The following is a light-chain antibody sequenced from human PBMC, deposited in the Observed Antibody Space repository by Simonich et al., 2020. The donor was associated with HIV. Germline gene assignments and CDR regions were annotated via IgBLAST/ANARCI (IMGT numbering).Light chain of an antibody. CDR2: EAS. V-gene: IGKV1-5*03. J-gene: IGKJ1*01. CDR3: QQYNTYPRT. CDR1: QSISDW. Sequence: IWMTQSPSLLSASTGDRVTITCRASQSISDWLAWYQQKPGKAPNLLVYEASSLQSGVPSRFSGSGSGTEFTLTISSLQPDDFATYYCQQYNTYPRTFGQGTKVEIK.